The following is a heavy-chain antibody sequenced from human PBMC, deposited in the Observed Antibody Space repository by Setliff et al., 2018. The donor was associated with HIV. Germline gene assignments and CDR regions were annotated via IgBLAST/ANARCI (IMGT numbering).Heavy chain of an antibody. CDR3: ARRPYYFDS. CDR2: IYYSGSS. Sequence: SETLSLTCTVSGGSISSTAYYWDWIRQPPGKGLEWIGTIYYSGSSYYNPSLKSRVSMSVDTSKNQFSLKLSSVTAADTAVYYCARRPYYFDSWGQGTLVTVSS. J-gene: IGHJ4*02. V-gene: IGHV4-39*01. CDR1: GGSISSTAYY.